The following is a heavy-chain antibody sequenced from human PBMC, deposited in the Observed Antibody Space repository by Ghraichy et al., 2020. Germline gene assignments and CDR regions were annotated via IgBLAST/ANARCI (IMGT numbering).Heavy chain of an antibody. CDR1: GFTFSSYA. J-gene: IGHJ4*02. V-gene: IGHV3-23*01. Sequence: GSLRLSCAASGFTFSSYAMSWVRQAPGKGLEWVSAISGSGGSTYYADSVKGRFTISRDNSKNTLYLQMNSLRAEDTAVYYCAKDLSTYRRWEIHTGFDYWGQGTLVTVSS. D-gene: IGHD1-26*01. CDR2: ISGSGGST. CDR3: AKDLSTYRRWEIHTGFDY.